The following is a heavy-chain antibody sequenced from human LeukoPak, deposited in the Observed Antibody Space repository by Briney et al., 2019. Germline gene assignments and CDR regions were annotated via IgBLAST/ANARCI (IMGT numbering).Heavy chain of an antibody. D-gene: IGHD2-8*02. CDR1: GFTFTSYS. Sequence: GGSLRLSCAASGFTFTSYSMNWVRQAPGKGLEWVSSISSSSSYIYSADSVKGRFTISRDNAKNSLYLQMNSLRAEDTAVYYCAKDGSWSCTDWGQGTLVRVSS. J-gene: IGHJ4*02. V-gene: IGHV3-21*01. CDR2: ISSSSSYI. CDR3: AKDGSWSCTD.